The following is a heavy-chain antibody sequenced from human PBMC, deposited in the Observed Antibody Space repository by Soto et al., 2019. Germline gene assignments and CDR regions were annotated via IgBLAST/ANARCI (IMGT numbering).Heavy chain of an antibody. CDR3: TRDDGRAFYI. V-gene: IGHV4-59*02. CDR2: LYYSGST. J-gene: IGHJ3*02. CDR1: GGSVSSYY. Sequence: QVQLQESGPGLVRPSETLSLTCTVSGGSVSSYYWNWIRQSPGKGLEWIGYLYYSGSTIYNPSLTSLVTIALDMSKNQFSLNLTSVTAADTAVYYCTRDDGRAFYIWGQGTTVAVSS.